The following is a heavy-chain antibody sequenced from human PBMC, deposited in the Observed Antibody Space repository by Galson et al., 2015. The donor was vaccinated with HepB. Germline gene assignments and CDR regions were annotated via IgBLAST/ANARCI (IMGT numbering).Heavy chain of an antibody. CDR2: ISYDGSNK. D-gene: IGHD6-19*01. V-gene: IGHV3-30*18. CDR1: GFTFSSYG. J-gene: IGHJ4*02. CDR3: AKVDPPYIAVAGSFDY. Sequence: SLRLSCAASGFTFSSYGMHWVRQAPGKGLEGVAVISYDGSNKYYADSVKGRFTISRDNSKNTLYLQMNSLRAEDTAVYYCAKVDPPYIAVAGSFDYWGQGTLVTVSS.